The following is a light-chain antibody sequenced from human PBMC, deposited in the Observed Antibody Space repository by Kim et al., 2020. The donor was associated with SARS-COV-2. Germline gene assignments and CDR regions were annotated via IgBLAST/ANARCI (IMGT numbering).Light chain of an antibody. CDR1: QSVSSN. CDR2: DVS. CDR3: QQYNNWWT. J-gene: IGKJ1*01. Sequence: EIVMTQSPATLSLSPGERATLSCRASQSVSSNLAWYQQRPGQVSRVLIYDVSTRVTGVPARFSGSGSGTEFTLTISSLQSEDFAVYYCQQYNNWWTFGQGTKVDIK. V-gene: IGKV3-15*01.